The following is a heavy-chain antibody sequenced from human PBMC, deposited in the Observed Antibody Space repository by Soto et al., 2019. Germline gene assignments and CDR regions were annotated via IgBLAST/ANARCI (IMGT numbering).Heavy chain of an antibody. CDR1: GYTFTSYD. CDR3: ARGTPASFHY. Sequence: QVQLVQSGAEVKKPGASVKVSCKASGYTFTSYDINWVRQATGQGLEWMGWMNPNSGNTGDAQKFQGRVTMTRSTSTSTAYMDLSSLRSEDTAIYYCARGTPASFHYWGQGTLVTVSS. CDR2: MNPNSGNT. J-gene: IGHJ4*02. V-gene: IGHV1-8*01.